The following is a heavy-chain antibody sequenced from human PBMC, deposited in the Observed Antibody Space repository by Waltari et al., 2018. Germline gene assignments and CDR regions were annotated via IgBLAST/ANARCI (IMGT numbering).Heavy chain of an antibody. D-gene: IGHD6-19*01. CDR2: SSGSGGST. J-gene: IGHJ4*02. CDR3: AKHIAVAGTGIDY. Sequence: EVQLLESGGGLVQPGGSLRLSCAASGFTFSSYAMSWVRQAPGKVVEWVSASSGSGGSTYYADSVKGRFTISRDNSKNTLYLQMNSLRAEDTAVYYCAKHIAVAGTGIDYWGQGTLVTVSS. CDR1: GFTFSSYA. V-gene: IGHV3-23*01.